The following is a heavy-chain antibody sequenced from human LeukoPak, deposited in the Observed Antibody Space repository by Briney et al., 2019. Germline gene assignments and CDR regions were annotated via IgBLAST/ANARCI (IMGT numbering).Heavy chain of an antibody. CDR1: GFTFSDYY. D-gene: IGHD6-25*01. V-gene: IGHV3-11*06. Sequence: GGSLRLSCVVSGFTFSDYYMSWIRQAPGKGLEWVSYISDSSDDRRYADSVEGRFTISRDNSKNSLYLQTNALRAEDTGVYYCGLIAAAGRWGQGTLVTVSS. CDR3: GLIAAAGR. J-gene: IGHJ4*02. CDR2: ISDSSDDR.